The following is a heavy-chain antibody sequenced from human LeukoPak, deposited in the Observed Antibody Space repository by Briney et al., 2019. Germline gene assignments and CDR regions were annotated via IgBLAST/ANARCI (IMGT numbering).Heavy chain of an antibody. CDR1: GGSISSSSYY. J-gene: IGHJ4*02. CDR2: IYYSGST. V-gene: IGHV4-39*01. Sequence: SETLSLTCTVSGGSISSSSYYWGWIRQPPGKGLEWIGSIYYSGSTYYNPSLKSRVTISVDTSKNQFSLKLSSVTAADTAVYYCARPRITIFGVVIPPDYWGQGTLVTVSS. CDR3: ARPRITIFGVVIPPDY. D-gene: IGHD3-3*01.